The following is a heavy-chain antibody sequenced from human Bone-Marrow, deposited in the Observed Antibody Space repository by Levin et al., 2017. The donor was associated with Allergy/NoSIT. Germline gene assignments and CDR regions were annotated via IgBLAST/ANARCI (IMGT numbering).Heavy chain of an antibody. CDR2: INPNGRT. Sequence: SQTLSLTCAVYGGSFSGSYWTWIRQPPGKGLEWIGEINPNGRTNYIPSLESRVTMSVDTSKNQFSLKLSSVTAADTAVYFCARGPHGNSYYPYFDFWGQGTLVTVSS. D-gene: IGHD1-26*01. J-gene: IGHJ4*02. CDR3: ARGPHGNSYYPYFDF. CDR1: GGSFSGSY. V-gene: IGHV4-34*01.